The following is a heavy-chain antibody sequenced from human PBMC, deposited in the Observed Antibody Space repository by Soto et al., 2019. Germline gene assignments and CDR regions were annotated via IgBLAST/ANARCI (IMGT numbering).Heavy chain of an antibody. Sequence: SETLSLTSTVSCVSITTSSYFWGWNRQPPGKGLEWIGSVYYSGSTNYNPSLKGRVTISVDKSKNQFSLKLSSVTAADTAVYYCARDNSWAAAAGNYYYGMDVWGQGTTVTVSS. CDR2: VYYSGST. CDR1: CVSITTSSYF. D-gene: IGHD6-13*01. J-gene: IGHJ6*02. CDR3: ARDNSWAAAAGNYYYGMDV. V-gene: IGHV4-39*07.